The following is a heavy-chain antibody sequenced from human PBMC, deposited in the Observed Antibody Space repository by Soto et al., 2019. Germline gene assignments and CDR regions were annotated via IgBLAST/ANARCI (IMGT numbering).Heavy chain of an antibody. D-gene: IGHD3-16*02. Sequence: SETLSLTCTVSGGSISSYYWSWIRQPPGKGLEWIGYIYYSGSTNYNPSLKSRVTISVDTSKNQFSLKLSSVTAADTAVYYCARDNGYYDYVWGSYRPMYYFDYWGQGTLVTSPQ. CDR3: ARDNGYYDYVWGSYRPMYYFDY. V-gene: IGHV4-59*01. J-gene: IGHJ4*02. CDR1: GGSISSYY. CDR2: IYYSGST.